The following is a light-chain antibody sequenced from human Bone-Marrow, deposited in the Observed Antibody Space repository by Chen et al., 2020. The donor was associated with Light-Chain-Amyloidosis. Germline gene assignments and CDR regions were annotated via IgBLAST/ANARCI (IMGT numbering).Light chain of an antibody. V-gene: IGLV2-23*01. Sequence: QSALTQPASVSGSPGQSITISCTGTSSDVGSYNLVSWYQQHPGKAPKLMIYDDNKRPSGVSTRFSGSKSGNTASLTISGLQADDEADYYCCSYAGSSTWVFGGGTKLTVL. J-gene: IGLJ3*02. CDR1: SSDVGSYNL. CDR3: CSYAGSSTWV. CDR2: DDN.